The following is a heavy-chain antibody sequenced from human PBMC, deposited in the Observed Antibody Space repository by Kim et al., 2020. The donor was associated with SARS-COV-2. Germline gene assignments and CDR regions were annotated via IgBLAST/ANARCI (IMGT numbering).Heavy chain of an antibody. Sequence: GGSLRLSCAASGFTFSSYSMNWVRQAPGKGLEWVSSISSSSSYIYYADSVKGRFTISRDNAKNSLYLQMNSLRAEDTAVYYCAREGNYGGNSYYFDYWGQGTLVTVSS. V-gene: IGHV3-21*01. CDR2: ISSSSSYI. CDR3: AREGNYGGNSYYFDY. J-gene: IGHJ4*02. D-gene: IGHD4-17*01. CDR1: GFTFSSYS.